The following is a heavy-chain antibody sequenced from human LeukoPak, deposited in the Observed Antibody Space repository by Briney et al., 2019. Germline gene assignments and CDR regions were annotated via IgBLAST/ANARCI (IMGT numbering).Heavy chain of an antibody. J-gene: IGHJ4*02. V-gene: IGHV4-59*01. Sequence: SETLSLTCTVSGGSISSYYWSWIRQPPGKGLEWIGYIYYSGSTNYNPSLKSRVTISVDTSKNQFSLKLSSVTAADTAVYYCARGGRYYDSSGDFDYWSQGTLVTVSS. CDR1: GGSISSYY. D-gene: IGHD3-22*01. CDR3: ARGGRYYDSSGDFDY. CDR2: IYYSGST.